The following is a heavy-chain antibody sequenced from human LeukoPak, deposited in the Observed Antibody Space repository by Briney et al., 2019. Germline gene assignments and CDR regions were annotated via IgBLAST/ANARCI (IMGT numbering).Heavy chain of an antibody. V-gene: IGHV3-74*01. CDR2: INTDGSST. Sequence: GGSLRLSCAASGFTFSSYWMHWVRQAPGKGLVWVSHINTDGSSTTYADSVKGRFTVSRDNAENTLYLQMNSLRAEDTAVYYCAREGSSTWYRGIAAEYFQHWGQGTLVTVSS. J-gene: IGHJ1*01. D-gene: IGHD6-13*01. CDR1: GFTFSSYW. CDR3: AREGSSTWYRGIAAEYFQH.